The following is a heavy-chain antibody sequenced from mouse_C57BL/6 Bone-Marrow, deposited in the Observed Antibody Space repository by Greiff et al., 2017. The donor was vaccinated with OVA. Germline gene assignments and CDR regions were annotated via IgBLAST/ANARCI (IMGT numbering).Heavy chain of an antibody. D-gene: IGHD1-1*01. J-gene: IGHJ3*01. Sequence: EVKLLESGGGLVQPGGSLKLSCAASGVDFSRYWMSWVRQAPGKGLEWIGEINPDSSTINYTPFLKNKFIISRDNAKNTLYLQMSTVRSEDTALYYCARQGYYGSSLFAYWGQGTLVTVSA. V-gene: IGHV4-1*02. CDR1: GVDFSRYW. CDR3: ARQGYYGSSLFAY. CDR2: INPDSSTI.